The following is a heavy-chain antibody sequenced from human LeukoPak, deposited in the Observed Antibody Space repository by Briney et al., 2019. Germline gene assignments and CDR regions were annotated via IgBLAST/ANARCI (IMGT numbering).Heavy chain of an antibody. CDR2: IRGSGGST. V-gene: IGHV3-23*01. CDR3: ASPAYYDFWSGSDDAFDI. D-gene: IGHD3-3*01. J-gene: IGHJ3*02. CDR1: GCTFSRYA. Sequence: RGSLRLSCAASGCTFSRYAMSWVRQAPGKGREGVSAIRGSGGSTYYADSVKGRFTISRDNAKNSLYLQMNSLRAEDTAVYYCASPAYYDFWSGSDDAFDIWGQGTMVTVSS.